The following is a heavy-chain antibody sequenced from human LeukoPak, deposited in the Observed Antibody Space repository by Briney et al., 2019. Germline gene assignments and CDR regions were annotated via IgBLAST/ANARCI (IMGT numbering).Heavy chain of an antibody. J-gene: IGHJ4*02. V-gene: IGHV3-33*01. CDR3: ARGGNGWFFDD. D-gene: IGHD6-19*01. CDR1: GFTFSSYG. Sequence: GGSLRLSCAASGFTFSSYGMHWVRQAPGKGLEWVAVIWYDGSNKYYADSVKGRFTISRDNSKNTLYLQMNSLRAEDTDVYYCARGGNGWFFDDWGQGTLVTVSS. CDR2: IWYDGSNK.